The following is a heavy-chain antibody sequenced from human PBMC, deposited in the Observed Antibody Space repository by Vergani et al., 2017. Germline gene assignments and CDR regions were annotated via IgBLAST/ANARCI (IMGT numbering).Heavy chain of an antibody. J-gene: IGHJ3*02. D-gene: IGHD2-21*01. CDR1: GYSFTSYW. V-gene: IGHV5-51*01. CDR3: AGRPAFVVVYDLDAFDI. CDR2: NYPGNSNT. Sequence: EVQLVQSGAEVKKPGASLKISCKGSGYSFTSYWLGWVRQMPGKGLEWMWINYPGNSNTRYSPSFQGQVTISADKSISTAYLQWSSLKTSDTAMYYCAGRPAFVVVYDLDAFDIWGQGTMVTVSS.